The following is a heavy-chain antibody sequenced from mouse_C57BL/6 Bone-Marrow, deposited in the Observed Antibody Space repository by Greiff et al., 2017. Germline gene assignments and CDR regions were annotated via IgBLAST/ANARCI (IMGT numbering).Heavy chain of an antibody. D-gene: IGHD1-1*01. V-gene: IGHV1-64*01. CDR3: ARYYHFDY. CDR1: GYTFSSYW. J-gene: IGHJ2*01. CDR2: IHPNSGST. Sequence: VQLQQPGAELVKPGASVKLSCKASGYTFSSYWMHWVQQRPGQGLEWIGMIHPNSGSTNYNEKFKSKATLTVEKSSSTAYMQLSSLTSEVSAVYYCARYYHFDYWGQGTTLTVSS.